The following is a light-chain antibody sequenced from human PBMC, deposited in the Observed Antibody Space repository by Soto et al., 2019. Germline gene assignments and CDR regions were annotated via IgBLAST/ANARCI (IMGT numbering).Light chain of an antibody. Sequence: ETVLTQSPGTLSLSPGERATLSCRASQSVSSSYLAWYQQKPGQAPRLLIYGVSSRASGIPDRFFGSGSGTDFTLTINRLEPEDFAVYYCQQYANSPITFGQGRLLEVK. CDR2: GVS. CDR3: QQYANSPIT. J-gene: IGKJ5*01. V-gene: IGKV3-20*01. CDR1: QSVSSSY.